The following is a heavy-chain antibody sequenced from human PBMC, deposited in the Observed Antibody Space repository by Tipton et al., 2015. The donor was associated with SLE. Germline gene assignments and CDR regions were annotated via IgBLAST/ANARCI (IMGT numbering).Heavy chain of an antibody. CDR1: GFTFSSYS. Sequence: SLRLSCAASGFTFSSYSMNWVRQAPGKGLEWVSYISSSSSTTYYADSVKGRFTISRDNAKSSLYLQMNSLRAEDTAVYYCARASITVTTALGYWGQGTLVTVSS. CDR3: ARASITVTTALGY. CDR2: ISSSSSTT. J-gene: IGHJ4*02. D-gene: IGHD4-17*01. V-gene: IGHV3-48*01.